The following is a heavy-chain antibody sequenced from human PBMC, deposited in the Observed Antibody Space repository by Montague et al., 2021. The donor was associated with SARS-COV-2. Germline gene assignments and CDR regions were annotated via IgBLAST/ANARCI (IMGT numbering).Heavy chain of an antibody. V-gene: IGHV4-39*07. D-gene: IGHD5-24*01. CDR3: AREGTPLGMATRDYYGMDV. J-gene: IGHJ6*02. CDR1: GGSISSGSYY. CDR2: IYYSGST. Sequence: SETLSLTCTVSGGSISSGSYYWGWIRQPPGKGLEWIGSIYYSGSTYYNPSLKSRVTISVDTSKNQFSLKLSSVTAADTAVYYCAREGTPLGMATRDYYGMDVGGQGTTVTVS.